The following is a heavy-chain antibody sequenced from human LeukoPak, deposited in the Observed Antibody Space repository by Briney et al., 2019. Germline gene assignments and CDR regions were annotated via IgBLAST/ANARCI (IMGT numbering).Heavy chain of an antibody. CDR2: IYTSGST. J-gene: IGHJ5*02. Sequence: SETLSLTCAVYGGSFSGYYWSWIRQPAGKGLEWIGRIYTSGSTNYNPSLKSRVTMSVDTSKNQFSLKLSSVTAADTAVYYCARVPYYDSSGYAFDPWGQGTLVTVSS. CDR1: GGSFSGYY. D-gene: IGHD3-22*01. CDR3: ARVPYYDSSGYAFDP. V-gene: IGHV4-59*10.